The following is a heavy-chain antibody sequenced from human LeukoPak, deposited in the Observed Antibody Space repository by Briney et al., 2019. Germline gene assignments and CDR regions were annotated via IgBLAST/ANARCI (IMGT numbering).Heavy chain of an antibody. D-gene: IGHD3-22*01. CDR3: ARGTDYYDSSGYLDY. CDR2: ISAYNGNT. V-gene: IGHV1-18*01. Sequence: ASVKVSCKASGYTFTSYGISWVRQAPGQGLEWMGWISAYNGNTNYAQKLQGRVTMTTDTSASTAYMELSSLRSEDTAVYYCARGTDYYDSSGYLDYWGQGTLVTVSS. J-gene: IGHJ4*02. CDR1: GYTFTSYG.